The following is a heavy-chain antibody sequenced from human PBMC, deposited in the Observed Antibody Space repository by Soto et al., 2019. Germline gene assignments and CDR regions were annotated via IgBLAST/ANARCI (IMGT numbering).Heavy chain of an antibody. CDR3: TTDRSGYPSIDY. J-gene: IGHJ4*02. V-gene: IGHV3-15*01. Sequence: GGSLRLSCAASGFTFSNAWMSWVRQAPGKGLEWVGRIKSKTDGGTTDYAAPVKGRFTISRDDSKNTLYLQMNSLKTEDTAVYYCTTDRSGYPSIDYWGQGTLVTVSS. D-gene: IGHD3-22*01. CDR1: GFTFSNAW. CDR2: IKSKTDGGTT.